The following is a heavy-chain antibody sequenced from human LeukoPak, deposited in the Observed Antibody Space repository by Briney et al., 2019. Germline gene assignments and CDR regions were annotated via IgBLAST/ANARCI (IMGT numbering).Heavy chain of an antibody. V-gene: IGHV3-30*02. CDR3: ASDDKTGSSTSPLDY. CDR1: GFTFSSYG. J-gene: IGHJ4*02. CDR2: IRYDGSNK. Sequence: PGGSLRLSCAASGFTFSSYGMHWVRQAPGKGLEWVAFIRYDGSNKYYADSVKGRFTISRDNSKNTLYLQMNSLRAEDTAVYYCASDDKTGSSTSPLDYWGQGTLVTVSS. D-gene: IGHD2-2*01.